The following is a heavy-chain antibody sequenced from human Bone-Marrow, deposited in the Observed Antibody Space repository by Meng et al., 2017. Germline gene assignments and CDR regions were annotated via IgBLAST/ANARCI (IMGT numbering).Heavy chain of an antibody. CDR1: GYTFTSKL. D-gene: IGHD1-26*01. CDR3: ARDEGSYSDY. V-gene: IGHV1-3*01. CDR2: INAGNGNT. J-gene: IGHJ4*02. Sequence: EQDGAGVKKQGASVTVSCKASGYTFTSKLMHWGRPAAGQRLEWMGWINAGNGNTKYSQKFQGRVTITRDTSASTAYMELSSLRSEDTAVYYCARDEGSYSDYWGQGTLVTVSS.